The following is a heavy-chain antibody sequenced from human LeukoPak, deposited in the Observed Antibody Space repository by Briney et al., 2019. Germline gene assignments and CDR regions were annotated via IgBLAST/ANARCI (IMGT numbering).Heavy chain of an antibody. Sequence: ASVKVSCKASGGTFSNYAITWVRQAPGQGLEWMGIINPSGGSTSYAQKFQGRVTMTRDMSTSTVYMELSSLRSEDTAVYYCARGQPREKHFDYWGQGTLVTVSS. D-gene: IGHD6-13*01. CDR1: GGTFSNYA. J-gene: IGHJ4*02. CDR2: INPSGGST. V-gene: IGHV1-46*01. CDR3: ARGQPREKHFDY.